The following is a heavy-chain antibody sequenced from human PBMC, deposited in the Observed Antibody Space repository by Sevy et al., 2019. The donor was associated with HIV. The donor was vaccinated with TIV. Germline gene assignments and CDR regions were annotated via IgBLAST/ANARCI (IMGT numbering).Heavy chain of an antibody. D-gene: IGHD6-13*01. CDR2: ISGSGAST. J-gene: IGHJ4*02. Sequence: GGSLRLSCAASGFNFRSYAMSWVRQAPGKGLEWVSGISGSGASTYDADSVKGRFAISRDNGRNLVFLQMNSLRVDDTALYFCVRAIAKDGSFWGQGTLVTVSS. CDR3: VRAIAKDGSF. CDR1: GFNFRSYA. V-gene: IGHV3-23*01.